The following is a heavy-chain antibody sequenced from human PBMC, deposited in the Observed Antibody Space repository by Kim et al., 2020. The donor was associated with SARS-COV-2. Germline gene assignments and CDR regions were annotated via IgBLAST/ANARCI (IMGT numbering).Heavy chain of an antibody. V-gene: IGHV4-39*01. CDR1: GGSISNSSFY. CDR3: ARQRIGGFGAEY. Sequence: SETLSLTCTVSGGSISNSSFYWGWIRQPPGKGLEWIGSIFFSGGTFYNPSLRSRLTLSVDRSNNQFSLKLASVTATDTAVYYCARQRIGGFGAEYWGQGILVSVSS. CDR2: IFFSGGT. J-gene: IGHJ4*02. D-gene: IGHD6-25*01.